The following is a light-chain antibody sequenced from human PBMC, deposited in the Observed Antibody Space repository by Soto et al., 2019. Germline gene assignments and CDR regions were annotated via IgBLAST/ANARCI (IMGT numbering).Light chain of an antibody. Sequence: EIVLTQSPGTLSLSPGERATLSCRASQSVSSSYLAWYQQKPGQAPRLLIYGASSRATGIPDRFSGSGSATDFTLTISRLEPEDFAVYYCQQYGSSPLTLGGGTKVDIK. CDR2: GAS. CDR3: QQYGSSPLT. V-gene: IGKV3-20*01. CDR1: QSVSSSY. J-gene: IGKJ4*01.